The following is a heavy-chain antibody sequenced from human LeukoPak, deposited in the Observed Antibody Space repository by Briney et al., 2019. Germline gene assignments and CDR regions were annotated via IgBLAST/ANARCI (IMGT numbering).Heavy chain of an antibody. D-gene: IGHD5-24*01. Sequence: GGSLRLSCAASGFTFSSYSMNWVRQAPGKGLEWVSYISSSGGAIYYADSVKGRFTISRDNAKSSLYLQMNSLRAEDTAVYYCARAFRDVIFDYWGQGTLVTVSS. CDR1: GFTFSSYS. CDR2: ISSSGGAI. CDR3: ARAFRDVIFDY. J-gene: IGHJ4*02. V-gene: IGHV3-48*04.